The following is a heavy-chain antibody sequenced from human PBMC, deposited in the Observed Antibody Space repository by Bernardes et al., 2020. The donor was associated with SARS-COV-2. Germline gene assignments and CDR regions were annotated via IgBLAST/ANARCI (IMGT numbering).Heavy chain of an antibody. D-gene: IGHD2-2*01. V-gene: IGHV3-48*02. Sequence: GGSLRLSCAVSGFTFSLYSMNWVRQGPGKGLEWVSYISGSTMTVHYADAVKGRFTVSRDNAKNSLYLEMNSLRDEDTAVYYCARGSLFYHNDEGPFHDWGQGTLVTVSS. CDR1: GFTFSLYS. CDR3: ARGSLFYHNDEGPFHD. CDR2: ISGSTMTV. J-gene: IGHJ4*02.